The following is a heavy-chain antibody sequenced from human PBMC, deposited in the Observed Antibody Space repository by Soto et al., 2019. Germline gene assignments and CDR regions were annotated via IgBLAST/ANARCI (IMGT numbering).Heavy chain of an antibody. J-gene: IGHJ4*02. Sequence: GSLRLSCAASGFTFSSYGMHWVRQAPGKGLEWVAVIWYDGSNKYYADSVKGRFTISRDNSKNTLYLQMNSLRAEDTAVYYCARAPGIAAAPYFDYWGQGTLVTVSS. V-gene: IGHV3-33*01. CDR1: GFTFSSYG. CDR3: ARAPGIAAAPYFDY. D-gene: IGHD6-13*01. CDR2: IWYDGSNK.